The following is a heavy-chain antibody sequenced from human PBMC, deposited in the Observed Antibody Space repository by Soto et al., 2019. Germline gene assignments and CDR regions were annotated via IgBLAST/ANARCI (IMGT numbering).Heavy chain of an antibody. CDR2: ISGSGGST. CDR3: AKASGWFGEFDY. Sequence: GGSLRLSCAASGFTFSSYAMSWVRQAPGKGLEWVSAISGSGGSTYYADSVKGRFTISRDNSKNTLYLQMNTLRAEDTAVYYCAKASGWFGEFDYWGQGTLVTVSS. J-gene: IGHJ4*02. D-gene: IGHD3-10*01. CDR1: GFTFSSYA. V-gene: IGHV3-23*01.